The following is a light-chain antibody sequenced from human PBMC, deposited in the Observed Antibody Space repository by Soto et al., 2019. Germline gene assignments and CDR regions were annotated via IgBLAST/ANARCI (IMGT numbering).Light chain of an antibody. V-gene: IGLV1-40*01. Sequence: QSVLTQPPSISGAPGQRVTISCTGSSSNIGAGSDVHWYHQLPGTAPKLLIYGNTNRPSGVPDRFSGSKSGTSASLAIAGLQTEDEGDYYCQTYDSSTFFFGTGTKVTVL. J-gene: IGLJ1*01. CDR3: QTYDSSTFF. CDR1: SSNIGAGSD. CDR2: GNT.